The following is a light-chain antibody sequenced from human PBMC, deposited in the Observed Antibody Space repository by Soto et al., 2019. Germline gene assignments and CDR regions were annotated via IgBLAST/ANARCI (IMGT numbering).Light chain of an antibody. CDR1: SSDVGRYNY. V-gene: IGLV2-14*01. J-gene: IGLJ1*01. CDR3: SSYTSSSTRV. CDR2: EVS. Sequence: QSALTQPASVSGSPGQSITISCTGTSSDVGRYNYVSWYQQHPGKALKLMIYEVSNRPSGVSNRFSGSKSGNTASLTISGLQAEDEADYYCSSYTSSSTRVFGTGTKLTVL.